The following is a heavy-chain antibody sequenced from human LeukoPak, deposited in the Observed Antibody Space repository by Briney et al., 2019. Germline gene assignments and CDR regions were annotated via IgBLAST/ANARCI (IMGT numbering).Heavy chain of an antibody. D-gene: IGHD3-16*01. Sequence: SETLSLTCAVYGGSFSGYYWSWIRQPPGKGLEWIGEINHSGSTNYNPSLKSRVTISVDTSKNQFSLKLSSVTAADTAVYYCARDGVRRDQNWFDPWGQGTLVTVSS. CDR3: ARDGVRRDQNWFDP. V-gene: IGHV4-34*01. J-gene: IGHJ5*02. CDR2: INHSGST. CDR1: GGSFSGYY.